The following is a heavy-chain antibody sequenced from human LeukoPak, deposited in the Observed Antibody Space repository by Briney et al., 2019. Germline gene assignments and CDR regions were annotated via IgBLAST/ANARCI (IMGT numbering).Heavy chain of an antibody. V-gene: IGHV4-34*01. CDR2: INHSGST. CDR1: GVSFSGYY. Sequence: PSDTLSLTCAVYGVSFSGYYWSWIRQPPGQGLEWIGEINHSGSTDYNPSLKSRVTISVDTSKNQFSLKLSSVTAADTAVYYCASRDGYYGSGSYTGPFDYWGRGTLVTVSS. D-gene: IGHD3-10*01. J-gene: IGHJ4*02. CDR3: ASRDGYYGSGSYTGPFDY.